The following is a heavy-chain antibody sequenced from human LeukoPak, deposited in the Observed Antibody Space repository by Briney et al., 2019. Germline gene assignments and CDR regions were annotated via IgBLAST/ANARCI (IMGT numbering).Heavy chain of an antibody. V-gene: IGHV4-39*07. CDR3: ARDRSLAVAGSFDY. D-gene: IGHD6-19*01. Sequence: PSETLSLTCTVSGGSISSSSYYWGWIRQPPGKGLEWIESIYYSGSTYYNPSLKSRVTISVDTSKNQFSLKLSSVTAADTAVYYCARDRSLAVAGSFDYWGQGTLVTVSS. CDR2: IYYSGST. CDR1: GGSISSSSYY. J-gene: IGHJ4*02.